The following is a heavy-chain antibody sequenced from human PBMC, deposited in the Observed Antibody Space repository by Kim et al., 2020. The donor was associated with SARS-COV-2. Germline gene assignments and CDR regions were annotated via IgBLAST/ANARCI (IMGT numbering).Heavy chain of an antibody. J-gene: IGHJ3*01. CDR3: ARIGDSSGYSQLHC. Sequence: GGSLRLSCAASGFTFSSYSMNWVRQAPGKGLEWVSSISSSSSYIYYADSVKGRFTISRDNAKNSLYLQMNSLRAEDTAVYYCARIGDSSGYSQLHCWGQGTMVTVSS. D-gene: IGHD3-22*01. CDR2: ISSSSSYI. CDR1: GFTFSSYS. V-gene: IGHV3-21*01.